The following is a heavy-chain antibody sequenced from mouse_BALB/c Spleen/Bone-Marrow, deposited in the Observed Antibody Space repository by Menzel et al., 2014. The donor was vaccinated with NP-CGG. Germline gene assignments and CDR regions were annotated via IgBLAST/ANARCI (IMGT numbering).Heavy chain of an antibody. CDR3: ARDMGGMLCDS. CDR1: GFTFTDYY. CDR2: IRNKSYGYTT. J-gene: IGHJ2*01. V-gene: IGHV7-3*02. Sequence: EVHLVESGGGLLLRGGSLRLSCGPSGFTFTDYYMNWIRQPPRKALEWLGFIRNKSYGYTTEYSASVKCQFTSSRDNSQGILYLQMNSLRAEDSATDYCARDMGGMLCDSWGQGTTLTGAS. D-gene: IGHD4-1*01.